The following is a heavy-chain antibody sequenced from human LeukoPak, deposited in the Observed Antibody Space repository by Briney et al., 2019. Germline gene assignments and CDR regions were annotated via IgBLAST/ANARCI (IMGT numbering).Heavy chain of an antibody. CDR1: DFTFSDYA. CDR3: ARGGYSHYDY. V-gene: IGHV3-21*01. D-gene: IGHD6-13*01. Sequence: GGSLRLSCAVSDFTFSDYAMSWVRQAPGKGLEWVASISSGSIEIYYADAVKGRFTISRDNAKNSLYLQMSSLRGEDTAVYYCARGGYSHYDYWGPGTLVTVSS. CDR2: ISSGSIEI. J-gene: IGHJ4*02.